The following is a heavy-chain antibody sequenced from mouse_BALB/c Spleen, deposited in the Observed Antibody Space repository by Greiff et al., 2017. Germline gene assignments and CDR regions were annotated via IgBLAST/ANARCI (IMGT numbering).Heavy chain of an antibody. V-gene: IGHV5-9-4*01. CDR3: ARNYGNPFYYAMDY. CDR2: ISSGGSYT. CDR1: GFTFSSYA. D-gene: IGHD2-1*01. J-gene: IGHJ4*01. Sequence: EVQVVESGGGLVKPGGSLKLSCAASGFTFSSYAMSWVRQSPEKRLEWVAEISSGGSYTYYPDTVTGRFTISRDNAKNTLYLEMSSLRSEDTAMYYCARNYGNPFYYAMDYWGQGTSVTVSS.